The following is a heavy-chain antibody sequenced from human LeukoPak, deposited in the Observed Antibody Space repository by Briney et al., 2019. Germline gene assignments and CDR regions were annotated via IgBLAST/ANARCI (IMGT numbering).Heavy chain of an antibody. CDR1: AGSISSSNW. CDR3: AREMITFGGADAFDI. J-gene: IGHJ3*02. Sequence: SGTLSLTCAVSAGSISSSNWWSWVRQPPGKGLEWIGEIYHSGSTNYNPSLKSRVTISVDKSKNQFSLKLSSVTAADTAVYYCAREMITFGGADAFDIWGQGTMVTVSS. CDR2: IYHSGST. V-gene: IGHV4-4*02. D-gene: IGHD3-16*01.